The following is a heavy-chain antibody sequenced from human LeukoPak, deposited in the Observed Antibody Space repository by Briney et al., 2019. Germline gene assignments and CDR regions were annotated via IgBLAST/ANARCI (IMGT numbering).Heavy chain of an antibody. CDR3: ARLFSYDFWSGYYVYFDY. CDR1: GGSFSGYY. J-gene: IGHJ4*02. Sequence: PSETLSLTCSVYGGSFSGYYWSWIRQPPGKGLEWIGEINHSGSTNYNPSLKSRVTISVDTSKNQFSLKLSSVTAADTAVYYCARLFSYDFWSGYYVYFDYWGQGTLVTVSS. CDR2: INHSGST. V-gene: IGHV4-34*01. D-gene: IGHD3-3*01.